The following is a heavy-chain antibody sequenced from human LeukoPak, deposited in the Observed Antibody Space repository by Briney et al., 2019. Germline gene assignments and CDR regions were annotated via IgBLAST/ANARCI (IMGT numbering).Heavy chain of an antibody. V-gene: IGHV3-23*01. J-gene: IGHJ4*02. CDR1: GFTFSSYA. CDR2: ISGSGGST. D-gene: IGHD5-12*01. Sequence: GGSLSRSCAASGFTFSSYAMSWVRPAQGQGLGWVSAISGSGGSTYYADSVKGRFTISRDNSKNTLYLQRNSLRAEDTAVYYCGKVSGYSGHFDYWGQGTLVTVSS. CDR3: GKVSGYSGHFDY.